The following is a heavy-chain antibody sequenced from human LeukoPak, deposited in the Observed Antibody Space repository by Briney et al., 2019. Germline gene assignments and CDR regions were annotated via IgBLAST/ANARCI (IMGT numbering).Heavy chain of an antibody. CDR1: GYSFTNQW. CDR3: ASAPTLYGLDY. J-gene: IGHJ4*02. CDR2: IYPGDSDT. D-gene: IGHD4-17*01. Sequence: GESLKISCKASGYSFTNQWIGWVRQMPGKGLEWMGIIYPGDSDTRYSPSFQGQVTISADKSISTAYLQWSSLKASDTAMYYCASAPTLYGLDYWGQGTLVTVSS. V-gene: IGHV5-51*01.